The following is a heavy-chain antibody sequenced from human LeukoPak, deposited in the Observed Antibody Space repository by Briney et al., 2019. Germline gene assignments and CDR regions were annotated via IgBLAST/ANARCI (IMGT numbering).Heavy chain of an antibody. J-gene: IGHJ4*02. CDR2: IYNSGNN. Sequence: SETLSLTCTVSGGSISSDYWQWIRQPPGKGLEWVGYIYNSGNNHYNSSLKSRVTKSIDTSKNQFSLKLASVTAADTAVYYCATRGYWGQGTLVAVSS. V-gene: IGHV4-59*08. CDR3: ATRGY. CDR1: GGSISSDY. D-gene: IGHD3-10*01.